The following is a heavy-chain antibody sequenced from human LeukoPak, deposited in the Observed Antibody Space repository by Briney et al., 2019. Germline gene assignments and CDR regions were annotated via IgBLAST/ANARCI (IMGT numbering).Heavy chain of an antibody. CDR1: GYTFTGYY. D-gene: IGHD3-22*01. V-gene: IGHV1-2*02. CDR3: ARVQAMIVVASYYFDY. Sequence: ASVKVSCKASGYTFTGYYMHWVRQVPGQGLEWMGWINPNSGGTNYAQKFQGRVTMTRDTSISTAYMELSRLRSDDTAVYYCARVQAMIVVASYYFDYWGQGTLVTVSS. J-gene: IGHJ4*02. CDR2: INPNSGGT.